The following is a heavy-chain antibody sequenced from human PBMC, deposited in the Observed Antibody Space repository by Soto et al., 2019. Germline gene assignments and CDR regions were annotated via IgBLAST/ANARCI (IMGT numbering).Heavy chain of an antibody. V-gene: IGHV3-7*01. CDR1: GFTFSSYW. D-gene: IGHD5-12*01. Sequence: EVQLVESGGGLVQPGGSLRLSCAASGFTFSSYWMSWVRQAPGKGLEWVANIKQDGSEKYYVDSVKGRFTISRDNAKNSLYLQMNRLRAGDTAVYYCARTPPVRDGYNPPPQTYFDYWGQGTLVTVSS. CDR2: IKQDGSEK. CDR3: ARTPPVRDGYNPPPQTYFDY. J-gene: IGHJ4*02.